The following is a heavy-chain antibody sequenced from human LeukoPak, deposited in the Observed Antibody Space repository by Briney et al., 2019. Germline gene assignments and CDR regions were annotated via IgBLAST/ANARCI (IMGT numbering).Heavy chain of an antibody. V-gene: IGHV3-48*01. CDR1: GFTFSSYS. D-gene: IGHD4-17*01. Sequence: GGSLRLSCAASGFTFSSYSMNWVRHAPGKGLEWVSYISSSSSTIYYADSVKGRFTISRDNAKNSLYLQMNSLRAEDTAVYYCARDRGVYGDDYWGQGTLVTVSS. CDR2: ISSSSSTI. J-gene: IGHJ4*02. CDR3: ARDRGVYGDDY.